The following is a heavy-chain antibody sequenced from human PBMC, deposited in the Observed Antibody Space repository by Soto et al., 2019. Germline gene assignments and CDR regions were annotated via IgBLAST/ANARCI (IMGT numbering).Heavy chain of an antibody. CDR3: SSRPLGYSAYGSQR. J-gene: IGHJ4*02. D-gene: IGHD5-12*01. CDR1: GFTFSDTW. V-gene: IGHV3-15*01. Sequence: EVQLVESGGGLVKLGGSLRLSCAASGFTFSDTWMNWVRQAPGKGLEWVGRIKTKTDGGTTEYAAPVKGRFTISRDDSQNTLYLQMSSLKIEDTAVYYCSSRPLGYSAYGSQRWGQGTLVTVSS. CDR2: IKTKTDGGTT.